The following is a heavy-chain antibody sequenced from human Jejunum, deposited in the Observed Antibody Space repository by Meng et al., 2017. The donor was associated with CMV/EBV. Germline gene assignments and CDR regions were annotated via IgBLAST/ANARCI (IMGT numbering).Heavy chain of an antibody. CDR2: IRPYTGQT. CDR3: ARGTQQPDY. D-gene: IGHD6-13*01. V-gene: IGHV1-18*01. J-gene: IGHJ4*02. Sequence: SFKASDYSFTPYGVSWVRQAPGQGLEWMGWIRPYTGQTVYAQNLQGRVTVTADTSTGTAYMELRSLASDDTAVYYCARGTQQPDYWGPGTLVTVSS. CDR1: DYSFTPYG.